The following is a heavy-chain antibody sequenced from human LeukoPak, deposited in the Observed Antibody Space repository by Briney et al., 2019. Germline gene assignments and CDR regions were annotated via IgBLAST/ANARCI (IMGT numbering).Heavy chain of an antibody. J-gene: IGHJ6*03. V-gene: IGHV4-34*01. CDR1: GGSFSGYY. CDR3: ARGPLRLGHTAIPLGYYYYYMDV. CDR2: INHSGST. D-gene: IGHD5-18*01. Sequence: SETLSLTCAVYGGSFSGYYWSWIRQPPGKGLEWIGEINHSGSTNYNPSLKSRVTISVDTSKNQFSLKLSSVTAADTAVYYCARGPLRLGHTAIPLGYYYYYMDVWGKGTTVTVSS.